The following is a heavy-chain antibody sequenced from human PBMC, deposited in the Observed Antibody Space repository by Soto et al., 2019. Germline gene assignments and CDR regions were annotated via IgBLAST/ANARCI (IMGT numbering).Heavy chain of an antibody. D-gene: IGHD3-16*01. Sequence: GGSLRLSCAASGFTFSSYGMHWVRQAPGKGLEWVAVIWYDGSNKYYADSVKGRFTISRDNSKNTLYLQMNSLRAEDTAVYYCARIKGSGSDYIWGSYAFDIWGQGTMVTVSS. J-gene: IGHJ3*02. V-gene: IGHV3-33*01. CDR3: ARIKGSGSDYIWGSYAFDI. CDR1: GFTFSSYG. CDR2: IWYDGSNK.